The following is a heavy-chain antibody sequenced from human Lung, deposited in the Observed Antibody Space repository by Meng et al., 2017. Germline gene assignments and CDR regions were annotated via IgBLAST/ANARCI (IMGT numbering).Heavy chain of an antibody. CDR3: TNDRLNH. D-gene: IGHD1-1*01. Sequence: EVELLGAGGGFVPPGGSLRLSCAGSGFTFTDHWMHWVRQGPGKGLVWVSRINRDGTKPTYADSVKGRFTISRDNAKNTLYLQMNNLRAEDTAFYYCTNDRLNHWGQGALVTVSS. J-gene: IGHJ1*01. V-gene: IGHV3-74*01. CDR1: GFTFTDHW. CDR2: INRDGTKP.